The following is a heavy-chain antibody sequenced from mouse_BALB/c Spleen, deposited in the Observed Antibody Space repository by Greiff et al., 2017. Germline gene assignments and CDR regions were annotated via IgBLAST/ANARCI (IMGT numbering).Heavy chain of an antibody. CDR1: GFSLTSYG. CDR2: IWAGGST. CDR3: ARDKDYGSHYFDY. V-gene: IGHV2-9*02. Sequence: VKVEESGPGLVAPSQSLSITCTVSGFSLTSYGVHWVRQPPGKGLEWLGVIWAGGSTNYNSALMSRLSISKDNSKSQVFLKMNSLQTDDTAMYYCARDKDYGSHYFDYWGQGTTLTVSS. D-gene: IGHD1-1*01. J-gene: IGHJ2*01.